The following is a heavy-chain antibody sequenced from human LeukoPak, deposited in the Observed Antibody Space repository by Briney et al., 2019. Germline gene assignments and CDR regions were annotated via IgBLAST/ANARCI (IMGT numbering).Heavy chain of an antibody. J-gene: IGHJ4*02. V-gene: IGHV3-30*03. Sequence: PGGSLRLSCAASGFTFSNYGMHWVRQAPGKGLEWVAVISYDGSNKYYADFVKGRFTISRDNSKNTLYLQMNSLRAEDTAVYYCARDWPPSGSYPRTLDYWGQRTLVTVPS. CDR2: ISYDGSNK. CDR1: GFTFSNYG. CDR3: ARDWPPSGSYPRTLDY. D-gene: IGHD1-26*01.